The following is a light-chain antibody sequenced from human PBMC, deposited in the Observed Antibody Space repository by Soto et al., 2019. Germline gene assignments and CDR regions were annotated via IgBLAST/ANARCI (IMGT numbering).Light chain of an antibody. CDR2: WAS. Sequence: DIVMTQSPDSLAVSLGERATINCKSSQSVLYNSNNKNYLAWYQQKPRQPPKLLIYWASTRESGVPDRFSGSGSGTDFTLTIGSLQAEDVAVYYCQQYSSTPLTCGGGTKVEIK. J-gene: IGKJ4*01. CDR3: QQYSSTPLT. V-gene: IGKV4-1*01. CDR1: QSVLYNSNNKNY.